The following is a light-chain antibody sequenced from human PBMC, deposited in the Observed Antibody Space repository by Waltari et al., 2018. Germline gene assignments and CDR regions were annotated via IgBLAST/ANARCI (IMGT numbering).Light chain of an antibody. CDR1: SSDVGGYKY. V-gene: IGLV2-14*01. CDR3: SSYTSSSTYV. CDR2: DVS. Sequence: QSALTQPASVSGSPGQSITISCTGTSSDVGGYKYVSWYQQHPGQAPKLMIYDVSKRPSGVPNRFSGSKSGNTASLTISGLQAEDEADYFCSSYTSSSTYVFGTGTKVTVL. J-gene: IGLJ1*01.